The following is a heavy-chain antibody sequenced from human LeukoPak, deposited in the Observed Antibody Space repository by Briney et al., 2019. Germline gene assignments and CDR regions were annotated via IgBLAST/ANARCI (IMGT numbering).Heavy chain of an antibody. CDR1: GYTFTGYY. CDR3: ARVLGYCTNGVCPEAY. D-gene: IGHD2-8*01. Sequence: GASVKVSCKASGYTFTGYYMHWVRQAPGQGLEWMGRINPNSGGTNYAQKFQGRVTMTRDTSISTAYMELSRLRSDDTAVYYCARVLGYCTNGVCPEAYWGQGTLVTVSS. CDR2: INPNSGGT. J-gene: IGHJ4*02. V-gene: IGHV1-2*06.